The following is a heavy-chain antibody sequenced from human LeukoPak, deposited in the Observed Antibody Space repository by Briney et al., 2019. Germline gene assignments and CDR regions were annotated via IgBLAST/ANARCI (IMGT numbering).Heavy chain of an antibody. Sequence: GGSLRLSCAASGFTFSSYWMSWVRQAPGKGLEWVSTIDSSGGPTYYADSVKGRFTISRDNSKNTLYLQMNSLRAEDTAVYSCAKGYYVAGSYGWFDYWGQGTLVTVSS. CDR2: IDSSGGPT. J-gene: IGHJ4*02. CDR1: GFTFSSYW. CDR3: AKGYYVAGSYGWFDY. V-gene: IGHV3-23*01. D-gene: IGHD3-10*01.